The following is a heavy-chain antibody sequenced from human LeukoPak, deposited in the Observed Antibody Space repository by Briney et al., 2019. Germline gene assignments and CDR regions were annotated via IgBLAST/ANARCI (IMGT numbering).Heavy chain of an antibody. CDR1: GYTFTSYY. D-gene: IGHD2-2*01. J-gene: IGHJ4*02. CDR2: INPNSGGT. Sequence: ASVKVSCKASGYTFTSYYMHWVRQAPGQGLEWMGWINPNSGGTNYAQKFQGRVTMTRDTSISTAYMELSRLRSDDTAVYYCARDVGEYCSSIDCHASDYWGQGTLVTVSS. V-gene: IGHV1-2*02. CDR3: ARDVGEYCSSIDCHASDY.